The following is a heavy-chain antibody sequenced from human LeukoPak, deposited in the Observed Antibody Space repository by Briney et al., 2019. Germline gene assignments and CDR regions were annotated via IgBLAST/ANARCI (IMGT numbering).Heavy chain of an antibody. J-gene: IGHJ4*02. CDR2: ISYDXSNK. CDR1: GFXXSXXA. D-gene: IGHD1-1*01. V-gene: IGHV3-30-3*01. Sequence: GRSLRLSCSASGFXXSXXAMXWVXXXPGXXXXXXXXISYDXSNKXYANSVKGQFTISRDNSRNTLYLQMKSLRAEDTAVYYCARKVERHFDYWGQGTLVTVSS. CDR3: ARKVERHFDY.